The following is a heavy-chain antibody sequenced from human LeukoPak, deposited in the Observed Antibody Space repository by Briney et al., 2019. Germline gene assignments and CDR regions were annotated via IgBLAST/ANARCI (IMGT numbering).Heavy chain of an antibody. J-gene: IGHJ4*02. D-gene: IGHD2-2*02. CDR1: GFTFSSYA. V-gene: IGHV3-23*01. Sequence: GGSLRLXCAASGFTFSSYAMSWVRQAPGKELEWVSAISGSGGSTYYADSVKGRFTISRDNSKNTLYLQMNSLRAEDTAVYYCAKNGEYQLLYPYYFDYWGQGTLVTVSS. CDR2: ISGSGGST. CDR3: AKNGEYQLLYPYYFDY.